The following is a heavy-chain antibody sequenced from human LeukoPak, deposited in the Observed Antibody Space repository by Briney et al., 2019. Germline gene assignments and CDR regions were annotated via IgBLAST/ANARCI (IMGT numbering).Heavy chain of an antibody. CDR3: ARTTSLTASGYDY. CDR2: MNPYSGDR. Sequence: ASVKVSCKTSGYTFTSYHINWVRQATGQGHEWMGWMNPYSGDRGYAQKFQGRVSITSDTSISTAYMELSSLRSEDTAVYFCARTTSLTASGYDYWGQGTLVTVSS. J-gene: IGHJ4*02. CDR1: GYTFTSYH. V-gene: IGHV1-8*03. D-gene: IGHD4-17*01.